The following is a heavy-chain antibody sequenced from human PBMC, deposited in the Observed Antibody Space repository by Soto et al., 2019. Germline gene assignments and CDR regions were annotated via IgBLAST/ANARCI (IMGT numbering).Heavy chain of an antibody. D-gene: IGHD6-19*01. CDR2: VSGSGGTT. J-gene: IGHJ5*02. CDR1: GFTFSSSA. Sequence: EVQLLDSGGGLVQPGGSLRLSCAASGFTFSSSAMSWVRPAPGKGLEWVSAVSGSGGTTYYADTVRGRFTISRDNSKNTLYLQMNSLRADDTAIYFCARCTVDTIVTSGWCHYLDPWGQGTLVTVSS. V-gene: IGHV3-23*01. CDR3: ARCTVDTIVTSGWCHYLDP.